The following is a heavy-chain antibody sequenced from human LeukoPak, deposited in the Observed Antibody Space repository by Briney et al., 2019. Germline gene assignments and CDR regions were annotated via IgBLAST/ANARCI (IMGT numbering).Heavy chain of an antibody. CDR3: AKGRGSYSSSREVRYYYYAMDV. CDR1: GFTFSSYA. CDR2: ISGSGAST. J-gene: IGHJ6*02. V-gene: IGHV3-23*01. Sequence: QPGGSLRLSCAASGFTFSSYAMSWVRQAPGKGLEWVSAISGSGASTYYADSVKGRFTISRDNSKNTLYLHMKSLRADDTAVYYCAKGRGSYSSSREVRYYYYAMDVWGQGTTVTVSS. D-gene: IGHD6-13*01.